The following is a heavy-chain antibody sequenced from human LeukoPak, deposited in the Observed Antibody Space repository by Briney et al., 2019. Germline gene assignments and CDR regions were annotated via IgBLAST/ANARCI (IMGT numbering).Heavy chain of an antibody. CDR3: ARVSRYCGDAVCRFDY. D-gene: IGHD2-21*01. J-gene: IGHJ4*02. CDR2: INDSGST. Sequence: SETLSLTCAVYGEPSIGYYWAWIRQPPGKGLEWIGEINDSGSTDYNTGTTNYNPSLKSRVTMSVDTSNKQFSLKLRSVTAADTAIYYCARVSRYCGDAVCRFDYWGWGTLVTVSS. CDR1: GEPSIGYY. V-gene: IGHV4-34*01.